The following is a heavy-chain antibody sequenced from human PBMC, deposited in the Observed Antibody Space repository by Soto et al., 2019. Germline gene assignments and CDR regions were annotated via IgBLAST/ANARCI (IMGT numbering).Heavy chain of an antibody. CDR1: GYSISSGYY. D-gene: IGHD3-9*01. Sequence: SETLSLTCAVSGYSISSGYYWGWIRQPPGKGPEWIGSIYHSGSTYYNPSLKSRVTISVDTSKNQFSLKLSSVTAADTAVYYCERKGYDILTGYYPDWYFDLWGRGTLVTVSS. V-gene: IGHV4-38-2*01. CDR3: ERKGYDILTGYYPDWYFDL. J-gene: IGHJ2*01. CDR2: IYHSGST.